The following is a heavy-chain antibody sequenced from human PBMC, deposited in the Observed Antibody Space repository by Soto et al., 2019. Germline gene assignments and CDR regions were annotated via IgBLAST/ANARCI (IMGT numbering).Heavy chain of an antibody. J-gene: IGHJ4*02. CDR3: AHRAYFDSGKQFDY. CDR2: IYWDDEK. CDR1: GFSLSTSGVG. Sequence: QITLKESGPTLVKPTQTLTLTCTSSGFSLSTSGVGVGWIRQPPGKALEWLAIIYWDDEKRYSPSLKTRLTVTKDTSKNQVVLTMTNVDPVDTATYYCAHRAYFDSGKQFDYWGQGTLVSVSS. V-gene: IGHV2-5*02. D-gene: IGHD3-10*01.